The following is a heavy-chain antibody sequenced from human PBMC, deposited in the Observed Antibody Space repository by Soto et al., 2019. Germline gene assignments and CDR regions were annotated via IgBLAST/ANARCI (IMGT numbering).Heavy chain of an antibody. D-gene: IGHD4-17*01. Sequence: QVQLVESGGGVVQPGRSLILSCAASGFTFSSYAMHWVRQAPGKGLEWVAVISYDGSNKYYADSVKGRFTISRDSSKNTLYVQMNSLRAEDTAVYYCARADYGGDYFDYWGQGTLLTVST. CDR3: ARADYGGDYFDY. J-gene: IGHJ4*02. V-gene: IGHV3-30-3*01. CDR1: GFTFSSYA. CDR2: ISYDGSNK.